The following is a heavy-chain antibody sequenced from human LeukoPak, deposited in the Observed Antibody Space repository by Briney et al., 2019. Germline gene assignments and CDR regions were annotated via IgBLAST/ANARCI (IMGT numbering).Heavy chain of an antibody. J-gene: IGHJ5*02. V-gene: IGHV3-11*01. Sequence: GGSLRLSCAASGFTFSDYYKSWIRQAPGKGLEWVSYISSSGSTIYYADSVKGRFTISRDNAKNSLYLQMNSLRAEDTAVYYCAREVLGYSYGYNWFDPWGQGTLVTVSS. CDR1: GFTFSDYY. D-gene: IGHD5-18*01. CDR2: ISSSGSTI. CDR3: AREVLGYSYGYNWFDP.